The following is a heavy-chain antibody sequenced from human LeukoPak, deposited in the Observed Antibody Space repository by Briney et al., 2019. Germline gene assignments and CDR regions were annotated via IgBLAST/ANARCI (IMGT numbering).Heavy chain of an antibody. D-gene: IGHD3-9*01. Sequence: SETLSLTCTVSGGSISSYHWSWIRQPPGKGLEWIGYIYTSGSTNYNPSLKGRVTISVDTSKNQFSLKLSSVTAADTAVYYCAGTYYDILTGDYFDYWGQGTLVTVSS. CDR3: AGTYYDILTGDYFDY. V-gene: IGHV4-4*09. CDR2: IYTSGST. J-gene: IGHJ4*02. CDR1: GGSISSYH.